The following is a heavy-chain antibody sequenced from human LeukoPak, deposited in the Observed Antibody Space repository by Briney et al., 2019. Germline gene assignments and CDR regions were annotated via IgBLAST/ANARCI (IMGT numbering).Heavy chain of an antibody. CDR3: ARGFALDF. CDR1: GDTVSSNSAA. J-gene: IGHJ3*01. V-gene: IGHV6-1*01. Sequence: SQTLSLTCDISGDTVSSNSAAWNWTRQSPSRGLEWLGRTYYRSKWYYDYAVSVKSRITISPDTSKNQFSLQLNSVTAGDTAVYYCARGFALDFWGQGTMVTVSS. CDR2: TYYRSKWYY.